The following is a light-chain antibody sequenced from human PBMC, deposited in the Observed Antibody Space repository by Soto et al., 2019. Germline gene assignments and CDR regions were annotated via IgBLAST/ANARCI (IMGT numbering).Light chain of an antibody. CDR1: QSVSSY. Sequence: EIVLTQSPATLSLSPGERATLSCRASQSVSSYLAWYQQKPGQAPRLLIYDASNRATGIPARFSGSGSGTEFTLTISSLQSEDFAVYYCQQYRMSPNTFGQGTKVDIK. V-gene: IGKV3-11*01. CDR2: DAS. J-gene: IGKJ1*01. CDR3: QQYRMSPNT.